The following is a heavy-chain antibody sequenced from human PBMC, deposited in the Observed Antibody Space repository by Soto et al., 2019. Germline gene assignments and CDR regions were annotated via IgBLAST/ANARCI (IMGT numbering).Heavy chain of an antibody. D-gene: IGHD4-17*01. CDR3: AKGHYGDWYFDL. V-gene: IGHV3-43*01. J-gene: IGHJ2*01. CDR2: ISWDGGST. CDR1: GFTFDDYT. Sequence: EVQLVESGGGLVQPGGSLRLSCAASGFTFDDYTMHWVRQAPGKGLEWVSLISWDGGSTYYADSVKGRFTISRDNSKNSLYLQMNSLRTEDTALYYCAKGHYGDWYFDLWGRGTLVTVSS.